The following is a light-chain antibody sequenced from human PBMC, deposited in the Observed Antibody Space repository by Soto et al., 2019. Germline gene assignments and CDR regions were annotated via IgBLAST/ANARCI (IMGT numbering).Light chain of an antibody. CDR3: SSYAGSNNLV. CDR1: SSDVGGYNY. Sequence: QSVLTQPASVSGSPGQSITISCTGTSSDVGGYNYVSWFQHHPGKAPKLIIYEVSKRPSGVPDRFSGSKSGNTASLTVSGLQAEDEADYYCSSYAGSNNLVFGGGTQLTVL. J-gene: IGLJ2*01. V-gene: IGLV2-8*01. CDR2: EVS.